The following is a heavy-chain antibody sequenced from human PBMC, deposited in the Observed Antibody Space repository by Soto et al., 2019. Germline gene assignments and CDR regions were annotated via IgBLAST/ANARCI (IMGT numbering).Heavy chain of an antibody. CDR2: ISSSGRTI. V-gene: IGHV3-11*01. CDR3: ARNSDHFDS. J-gene: IGHJ4*02. D-gene: IGHD6-13*01. Sequence: PVGSLRLSWAASAFSLSEYYMSWIRQAPGKGLEWISEISSSGRTIFYADSGKGRFTISRDNAKNSLFLQMNSLRAGDTARCYCARNSDHFDSRGQGVMVTVSS. CDR1: AFSLSEYY.